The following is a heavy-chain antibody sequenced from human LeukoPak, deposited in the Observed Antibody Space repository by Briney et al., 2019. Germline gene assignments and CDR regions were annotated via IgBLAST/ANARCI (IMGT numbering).Heavy chain of an antibody. CDR2: IYYSGST. J-gene: IGHJ4*02. CDR1: GGSMSYYY. CDR3: ARSPPNPRFCTSSSCPYYFDY. V-gene: IGHV4-59*01. Sequence: SSETLSLTSSVSGGSMSYYYWSWIRQPPGKRLEWIGYIYYSGSTNYNPSLKSRVTISVDTSKNQFSLKLSSVTAADTAMYYCARSPPNPRFCTSSSCPYYFDYWGQGTLVTVSS. D-gene: IGHD2-2*01.